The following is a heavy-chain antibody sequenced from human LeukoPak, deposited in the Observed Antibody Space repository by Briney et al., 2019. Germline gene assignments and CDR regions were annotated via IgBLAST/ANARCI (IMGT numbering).Heavy chain of an antibody. CDR1: GFTFSSYS. CDR3: AREKNSALTPVVIGPFDY. J-gene: IGHJ4*02. Sequence: PGGSLRLSCAASGFTFSSYSMNWVRQAPGKGLEWVSYSYSSSSSSSIYYADSVKGRFTISRDNAKNSLYLQMNSLRAEDTAVYYCAREKNSALTPVVIGPFDYWGQGTLVTVSS. V-gene: IGHV3-48*01. D-gene: IGHD4-23*01. CDR2: SSSSSSSI.